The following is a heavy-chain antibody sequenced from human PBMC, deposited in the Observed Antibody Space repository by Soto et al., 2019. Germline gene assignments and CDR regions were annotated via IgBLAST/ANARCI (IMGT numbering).Heavy chain of an antibody. CDR2: IYYSGDT. Sequence: QLQLQESGPGLVKPSETLSLTCTVSGGSIRSSNYYWAWVRQPPGKGLEWIANIYYSGDTYFHPSLRNRLTASVDTSKNQFSLKLSSLTAADTAMYYCASLQVPGNFDYWGQGTLVTVSS. CDR3: ASLQVPGNFDY. V-gene: IGHV4-39*01. CDR1: GGSIRSSNYY. D-gene: IGHD6-13*01. J-gene: IGHJ4*02.